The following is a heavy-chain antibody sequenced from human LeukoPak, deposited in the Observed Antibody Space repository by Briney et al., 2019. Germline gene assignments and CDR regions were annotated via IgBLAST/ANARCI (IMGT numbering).Heavy chain of an antibody. CDR2: IYYIGST. J-gene: IGHJ5*02. V-gene: IGHV4-59*08. CDR1: GASITSYY. CDR3: ARFLGVGETGWFDP. D-gene: IGHD4-17*01. Sequence: PSETLSLTCTVSGASITSYYWSWIRQPPGKGLEWIGYIYYIGSTNYNPSLNSRVTISVDTSKNQFSLKLNSVTAADTAMNYCARFLGVGETGWFDPWGQGTLVTVSS.